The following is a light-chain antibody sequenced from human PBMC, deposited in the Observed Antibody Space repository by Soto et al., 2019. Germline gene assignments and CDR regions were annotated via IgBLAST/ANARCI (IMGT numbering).Light chain of an antibody. CDR3: QQLHGYPIT. CDR2: APS. J-gene: IGKJ5*01. Sequence: IRVTQSPSSLSASVGDRVTITCRASQGIDTSLAWYQQKPGKAPKLLIYAPSNFQSGVPSRFSGSGSGTHFTLTISSLQPEDFATYYCQQLHGYPITFGQGTRLEIK. CDR1: QGIDTS. V-gene: IGKV1-9*01.